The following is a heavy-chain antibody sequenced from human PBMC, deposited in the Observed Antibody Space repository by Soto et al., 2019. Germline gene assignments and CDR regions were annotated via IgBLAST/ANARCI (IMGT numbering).Heavy chain of an antibody. CDR2: IYYSGST. D-gene: IGHD3-10*01. CDR3: ARHSYGSGSVWFDP. CDR1: GGSFSGYY. J-gene: IGHJ5*02. V-gene: IGHV4-59*08. Sequence: SETLSLTCAVYGGSFSGYYWSWIRQPPGKGLEWIGYIYYSGSTNYNPSLKSRVTISVDTSKNQFSLKLSSVTAADTAVYYCARHSYGSGSVWFDPWGQGTLVTVSS.